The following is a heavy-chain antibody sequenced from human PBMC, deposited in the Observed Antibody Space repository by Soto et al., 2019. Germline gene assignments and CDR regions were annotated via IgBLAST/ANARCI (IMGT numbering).Heavy chain of an antibody. CDR1: GYAFTTYG. Sequence: QVHLVQSGAEVKKPGASVKVSCKGSGYAFTTYGITWVRQAPGQGLEWMGWISAHNGNTNYAQKLQGRVTVTRDTSTSTAYMELRSLRTDDTAVYYCARGRDGDYGGQGAVVTVSS. CDR3: ARGRDGDY. V-gene: IGHV1-18*01. J-gene: IGHJ4*02. CDR2: ISAHNGNT. D-gene: IGHD6-6*01.